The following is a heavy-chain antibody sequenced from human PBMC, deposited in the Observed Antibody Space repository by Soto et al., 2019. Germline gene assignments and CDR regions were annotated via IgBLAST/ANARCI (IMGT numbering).Heavy chain of an antibody. Sequence: PGGSLRLSYAASGFRFGSYAMSWVRQAPGKGLEWVSHVIGSGGRTYYTDSVKGRFTIFRDNSKGTLYLQMNSLRLEDTALYYCAKDSTGVPFDYWGQGTLVTVSS. CDR1: GFRFGSYA. CDR2: VIGSGGRT. V-gene: IGHV3-23*01. CDR3: AKDSTGVPFDY. D-gene: IGHD3-10*01. J-gene: IGHJ4*02.